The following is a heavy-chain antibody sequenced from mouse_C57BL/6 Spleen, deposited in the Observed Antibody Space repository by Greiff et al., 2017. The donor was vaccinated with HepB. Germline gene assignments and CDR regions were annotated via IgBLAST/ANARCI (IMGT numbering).Heavy chain of an antibody. V-gene: IGHV5-4*01. CDR3: ARDRRELGEFAC. CDR2: ISDGGSYT. CDR1: GFTFSSYA. D-gene: IGHD4-1*01. Sequence: EVKLMESGGGLVKPGGSLKLSCAASGFTFSSYAMSWVRQTPEKRLEWVATISDGGSYTNSAYNVKGRFTICRDNATNNLYLQMSHLKSEDTTMYYCARDRRELGEFACWGKGTLVTVAA. J-gene: IGHJ3*01.